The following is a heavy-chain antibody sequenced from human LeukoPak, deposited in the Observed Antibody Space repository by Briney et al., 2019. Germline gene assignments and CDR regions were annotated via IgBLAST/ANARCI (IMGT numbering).Heavy chain of an antibody. CDR2: INPNSGAT. CDR1: GYTFTAYY. CDR3: ARDPIVQAGYYYGMDV. D-gene: IGHD2/OR15-2a*01. J-gene: IGHJ6*02. Sequence: ASVKVSCTASGYTFTAYYIHWVRQAPGQGLEWMGWINPNSGATNYAQNFQGRVTMTADTSISAAYLDLSRLRSDDSAVYYCARDPIVQAGYYYGMDVWGQGTTVSVSS. V-gene: IGHV1-2*02.